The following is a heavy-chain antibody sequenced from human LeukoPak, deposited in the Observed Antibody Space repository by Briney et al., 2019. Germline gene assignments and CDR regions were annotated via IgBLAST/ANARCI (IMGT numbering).Heavy chain of an antibody. J-gene: IGHJ6*02. Sequence: GGSLRLSCAASGFTFGAYTINWVRQAPGKGLEWVAVISYDGSNKYYADSVKGRFTISRDNSKNTLYLQMNSLRAEDTAVYYCAKGQYSSSWLNYYYYYGMDVWGQGTTVTVSS. CDR2: ISYDGSNK. CDR3: AKGQYSSSWLNYYYYYGMDV. CDR1: GFTFGAYT. D-gene: IGHD6-13*01. V-gene: IGHV3-30*18.